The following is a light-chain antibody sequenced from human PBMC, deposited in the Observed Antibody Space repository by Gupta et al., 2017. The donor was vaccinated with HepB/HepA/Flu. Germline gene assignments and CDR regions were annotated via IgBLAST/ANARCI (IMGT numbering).Light chain of an antibody. CDR1: QGISSY. J-gene: IGKJ2*01. CDR3: QQYYSYPRT. CDR2: AAS. Sequence: TGDRVTITCRASQGISSYLAWYQQKPGKAPKLLIYAASTLQSGVPSRFSGSGSGTDFTLTISCLQSEDFATYYCQQYYSYPRTFGQGTKLEIK. V-gene: IGKV1-8*01.